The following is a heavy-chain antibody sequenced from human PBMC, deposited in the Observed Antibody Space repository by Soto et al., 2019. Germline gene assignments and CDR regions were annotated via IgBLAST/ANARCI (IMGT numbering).Heavy chain of an antibody. J-gene: IGHJ4*02. Sequence: QVQLQESGPGLVRPSETLSLTCTVSSDSISSYYWIWIRQSPGKGLEWIGYTDYSGNTNYNPSLKSRVTISGDTSKNQFSPRRSSVTAADTAVYYCARAVGDPLYYLDYWGQGTLVTVSS. D-gene: IGHD6-19*01. V-gene: IGHV4-59*08. CDR2: TDYSGNT. CDR3: ARAVGDPLYYLDY. CDR1: SDSISSYY.